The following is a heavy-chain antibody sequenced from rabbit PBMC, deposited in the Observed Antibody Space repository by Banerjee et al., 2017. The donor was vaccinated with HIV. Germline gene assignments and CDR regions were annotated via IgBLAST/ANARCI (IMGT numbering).Heavy chain of an antibody. CDR1: GFSFSSGYD. J-gene: IGHJ4*01. V-gene: IGHV1S40*01. D-gene: IGHD1-1*01. Sequence: QSLEESGGDLVKPGASLTLTCTASGFSFSSGYDMCWVRQAPGKGLEWIACINTGSGGAYYASWAKGRFTISKTSSTTVMLQMTSLTAADTATYFCARDLADVIGWNFNLWGQGTLVTVS. CDR2: INTGSGGA. CDR3: ARDLADVIGWNFNL.